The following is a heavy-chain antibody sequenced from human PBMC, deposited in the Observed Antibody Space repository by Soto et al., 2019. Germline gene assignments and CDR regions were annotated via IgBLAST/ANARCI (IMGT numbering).Heavy chain of an antibody. CDR2: ISAYNGNT. V-gene: IGHV1-18*04. Sequence: GASVKVSCKASGYTFTSYGISWVRQAPGQGLEWMGWISAYNGNTNYAQRLQGRVTMTTDTSTSTAYMELRSLRSDDTAVYYCARELVPAAIAGMDVWGQGTTVTVSS. CDR3: ARELVPAAIAGMDV. J-gene: IGHJ6*02. D-gene: IGHD2-2*02. CDR1: GYTFTSYG.